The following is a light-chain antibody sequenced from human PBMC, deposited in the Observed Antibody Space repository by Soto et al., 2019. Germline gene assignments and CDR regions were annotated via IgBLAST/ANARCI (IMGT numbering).Light chain of an antibody. Sequence: EIVLTQSPGNLSLSPGERATLSCRASQSVTSNKLAWYQQKPGQAPRLLIYDASGRTTGSPDRFSGSGSGADFTLTISRLEPEDFAVYYRQQYGSSPITFGQGTRLEIK. CDR2: DAS. CDR3: QQYGSSPIT. CDR1: QSVTSNK. J-gene: IGKJ5*01. V-gene: IGKV3-20*01.